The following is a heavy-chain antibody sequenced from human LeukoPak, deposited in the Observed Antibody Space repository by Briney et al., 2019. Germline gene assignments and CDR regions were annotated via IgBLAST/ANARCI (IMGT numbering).Heavy chain of an antibody. CDR1: GFTFSSYG. V-gene: IGHV3-30*12. CDR2: VSFHGTDK. CDR3: ARDPMYYYDSSGSLGEHYFDY. Sequence: GGSLRLSCAASGFTFSSYGMHWVRQAPGKGLDWVAVVSFHGTDKFYADSVKGRFTISRDNSKNTLYLQMNSLRAEDTAVYYCARDPMYYYDSSGSLGEHYFDYWGQGTLVTVSS. J-gene: IGHJ4*02. D-gene: IGHD3-22*01.